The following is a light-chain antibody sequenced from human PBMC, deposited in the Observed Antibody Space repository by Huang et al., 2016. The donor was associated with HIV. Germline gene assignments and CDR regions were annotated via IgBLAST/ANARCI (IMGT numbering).Light chain of an antibody. CDR1: QSVSSS. CDR3: QQYNNWPPDPT. J-gene: IGKJ2*01. Sequence: DIVMTQSPATLSASPGERVTLPCRASQSVSSSLAWFQQKPGQPPRLLIYGASTRATGIPPRFSGSGSETEFTLTINSLQSEDFAFYYCQQYNNWPPDPTFGQGTKLDI. V-gene: IGKV3-15*01. CDR2: GAS.